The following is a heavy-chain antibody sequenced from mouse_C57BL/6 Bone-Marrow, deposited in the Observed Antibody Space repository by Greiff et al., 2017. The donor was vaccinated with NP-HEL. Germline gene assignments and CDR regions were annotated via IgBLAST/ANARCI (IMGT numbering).Heavy chain of an antibody. Sequence: EVQLQESGPGMVKPSQSLSLTCTVTGYSITSGYDWHWIRHFPGNKLEWMGYISYSGSTNYNPSLKSRISITHDTSKNHFFLKLNSVTTEDTATYYCARDRDYGYGDWYFDVWGTGTTVTVSS. J-gene: IGHJ1*03. CDR3: ARDRDYGYGDWYFDV. CDR1: GYSITSGYD. CDR2: ISYSGST. V-gene: IGHV3-1*01. D-gene: IGHD2-2*01.